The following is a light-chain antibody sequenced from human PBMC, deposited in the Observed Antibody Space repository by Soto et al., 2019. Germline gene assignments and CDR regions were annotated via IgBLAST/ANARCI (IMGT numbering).Light chain of an antibody. CDR1: TGAVTSGNY. CDR2: STG. V-gene: IGLV7-43*01. Sequence: QTVVTQEPSLTVSPGGTVTLTCASSTGAVTSGNYPNWFKQKPRHAPTSLIHSTGYKHSWTPARFSGSLLGDKAALTLSAVQHEDEDYYYCLLYYGGVQLFGGGTKLTVL. CDR3: LLYYGGVQL. J-gene: IGLJ3*02.